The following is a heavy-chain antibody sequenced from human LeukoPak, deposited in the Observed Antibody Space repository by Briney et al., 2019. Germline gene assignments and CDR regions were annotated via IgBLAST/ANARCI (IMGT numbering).Heavy chain of an antibody. J-gene: IGHJ4*02. CDR1: GGSISSYY. V-gene: IGHV4-59*04. CDR2: IYYSGTT. CDR3: VRHKCSGIYCPFDY. D-gene: IGHD2-15*01. Sequence: PSETLSLTCTVSGGSISSYYWSWIRQPPGKGLEWIGTIYYSGTTYYNPSLKSRVTISVDTSKNQFSLKLSSVSASDTAVYYCVRHKCSGIYCPFDYWGQGTLVTVSS.